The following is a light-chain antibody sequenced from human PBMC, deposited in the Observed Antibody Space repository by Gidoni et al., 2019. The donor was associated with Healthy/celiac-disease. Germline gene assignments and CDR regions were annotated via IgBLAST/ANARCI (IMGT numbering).Light chain of an antibody. CDR2: KAS. Sequence: DIQMTQSPSTLSASVGDRVTITCRASQSISSWLAWYQQKPGKAPKLLIYKASSLESGVRSRFSGSGSGTEFTLTISSLQPDDFATYYCQQYNSYPGTFGPGTKVDIK. CDR1: QSISSW. CDR3: QQYNSYPGT. V-gene: IGKV1-5*03. J-gene: IGKJ3*01.